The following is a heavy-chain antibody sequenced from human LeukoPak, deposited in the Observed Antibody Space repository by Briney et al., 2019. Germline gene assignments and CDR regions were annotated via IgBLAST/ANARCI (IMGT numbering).Heavy chain of an antibody. J-gene: IGHJ5*02. V-gene: IGHV3-23*01. CDR2: ISGSGGNT. CDR3: AKGPAMVRGTFDP. D-gene: IGHD3-10*01. Sequence: GGSLRLSCATSGFTFSSYAMSWVRQAPGKGLEWVSSISGSGGNTYYADSVKGRFTIPRDYSKNTLYLQMNSLRTEETAVYYCAKGPAMVRGTFDPWGQGTLVTVSS. CDR1: GFTFSSYA.